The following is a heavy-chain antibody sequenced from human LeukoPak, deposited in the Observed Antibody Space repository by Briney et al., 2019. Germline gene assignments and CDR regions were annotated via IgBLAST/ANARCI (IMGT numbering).Heavy chain of an antibody. CDR3: AKDAYGGATFFYYMDV. Sequence: GGSLRLSCAGSGFTFDDYTVHWVRQTPGKGLEWVSGISWNSGNIAYADFVGGRFTISRDNAKNSLSLQMNSLSDEDTAVYYCAKDAYGGATFFYYMDVWGKGTTVTVSS. V-gene: IGHV3-9*01. D-gene: IGHD2/OR15-2a*01. CDR2: ISWNSGNI. CDR1: GFTFDDYT. J-gene: IGHJ6*03.